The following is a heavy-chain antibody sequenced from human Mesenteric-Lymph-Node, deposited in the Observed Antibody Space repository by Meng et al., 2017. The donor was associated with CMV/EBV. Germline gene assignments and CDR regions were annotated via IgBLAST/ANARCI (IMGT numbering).Heavy chain of an antibody. Sequence: SVKVSCKASGGTFSSYTISWVRQAPGQGLEWMGRIIPILGIANYAQKFQGRVTITADESTSTAYMELSSLRSEDTAVYYCARGRGYGPYYFDYWGQGTLVTVSS. CDR3: ARGRGYGPYYFDY. J-gene: IGHJ4*02. CDR1: GGTFSSYT. D-gene: IGHD5-12*01. CDR2: IIPILGIA. V-gene: IGHV1-69*02.